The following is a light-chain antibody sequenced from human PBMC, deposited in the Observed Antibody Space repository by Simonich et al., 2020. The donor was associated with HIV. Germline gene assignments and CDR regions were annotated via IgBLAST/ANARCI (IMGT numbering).Light chain of an antibody. CDR3: LLSYNNTRV. J-gene: IGLJ3*02. CDR1: TGPVTSGHY. Sequence: QAVVTKEPSLTVSPGEPVTLTCDPSTGPVTSGHYTYWFQQKSGQAPRTLIYDTSNQHAWTPARFSCSLLVGKAALTLSGAQPDDEADYYCLLSYNNTRVFGGGTKLTVL. V-gene: IGLV7-46*01. CDR2: DTS.